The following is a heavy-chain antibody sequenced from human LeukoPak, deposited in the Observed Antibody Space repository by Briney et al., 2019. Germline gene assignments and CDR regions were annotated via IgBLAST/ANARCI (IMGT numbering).Heavy chain of an antibody. V-gene: IGHV4-31*11. J-gene: IGHJ4*02. Sequence: SGTLSLTCAVSGGSISSGGYYWSWIRQHPGKGLEWIGYIYYSGSTYYNPSLKSRVTISVDTSKNQFSLKLSSVTAADTAVYYCARGGSYDILTGYQYYFDYWGQGTLVTVSS. CDR3: ARGGSYDILTGYQYYFDY. D-gene: IGHD3-9*01. CDR2: IYYSGST. CDR1: GGSISSGGYY.